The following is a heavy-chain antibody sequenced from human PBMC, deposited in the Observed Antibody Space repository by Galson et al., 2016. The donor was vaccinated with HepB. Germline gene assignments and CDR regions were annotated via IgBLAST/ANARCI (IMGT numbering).Heavy chain of an antibody. V-gene: IGHV3-30*18. CDR3: AKGGSGYDLTFDY. J-gene: IGHJ4*02. CDR1: GFTFSSYG. CDR2: ISYDGSNK. Sequence: SLRLSCAASGFTFSSYGMHWVRQAPGKVLEWVAVISYDGSNKFYADSVKGRFTIARYNSKNTMYLQLNSLRAEDTDVYYCAKGGSGYDLTFDYCGQGTLGTVSP. D-gene: IGHD5-12*01.